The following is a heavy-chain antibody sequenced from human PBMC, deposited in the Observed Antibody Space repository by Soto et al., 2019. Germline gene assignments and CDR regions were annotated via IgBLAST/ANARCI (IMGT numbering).Heavy chain of an antibody. CDR3: ARVGGTHLNDGNDDY. CDR1: GGTFSSYA. J-gene: IGHJ4*02. CDR2: IIPIFGTA. D-gene: IGHD1-1*01. Sequence: QVQLVQSGAVVKKPGSSVKVSCKASGGTFSSYAISWVRQAPGQGLEWMGGIIPIFGTANYAQKFQGRVTITADESTSTAYMELSSLRSDDTAVYYGARVGGTHLNDGNDDYGGQGTLVTVSS. V-gene: IGHV1-69*01.